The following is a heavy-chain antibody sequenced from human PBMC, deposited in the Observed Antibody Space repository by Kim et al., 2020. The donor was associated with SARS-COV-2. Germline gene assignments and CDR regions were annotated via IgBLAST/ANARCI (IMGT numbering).Heavy chain of an antibody. Sequence: ASVKVSCKVSGYTLTELSMHWVRQAPGKGLEWMGGFDPEDGETIYAQKFQGIVTMTEDTSTDTAYMELSSLRSEDTAVYYCATNSPQEGWYRGFDYWGQGTLVTVSS. D-gene: IGHD6-19*01. CDR3: ATNSPQEGWYRGFDY. CDR1: GYTLTELS. CDR2: FDPEDGET. J-gene: IGHJ4*02. V-gene: IGHV1-24*01.